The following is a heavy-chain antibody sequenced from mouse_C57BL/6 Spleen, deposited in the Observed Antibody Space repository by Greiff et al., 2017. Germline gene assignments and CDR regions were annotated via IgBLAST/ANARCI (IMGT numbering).Heavy chain of an antibody. CDR1: GYTFTSYW. CDR2: IHPNSGST. J-gene: IGHJ2*01. V-gene: IGHV1-64*01. Sequence: QVQLQQPGAELVKPGASVKLSCKASGYTFTSYWMHWVKQRPGQGLEWIGMIHPNSGSTNYNEKFKSKATLTVDKSSSTAYMQLSSLTSEDSAVYYCARQGTTVVEDYFDYWGQGTTLTVSS. D-gene: IGHD1-1*01. CDR3: ARQGTTVVEDYFDY.